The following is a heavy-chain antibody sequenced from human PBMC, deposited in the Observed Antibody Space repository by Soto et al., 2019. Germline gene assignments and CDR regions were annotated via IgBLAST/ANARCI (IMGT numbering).Heavy chain of an antibody. D-gene: IGHD3-3*01. Sequence: ESLKISCRASGYTFSRFWIGWVRQMPGKGLEWMGIIYPGDSDTRYSPSFQGQVTISADKSISTAYLQWSSLKASDTAMYYCARHEDFWNGSPYYYYGMDVWGQGTTVTVSS. V-gene: IGHV5-51*01. CDR1: GYTFSRFW. J-gene: IGHJ6*02. CDR2: IYPGDSDT. CDR3: ARHEDFWNGSPYYYYGMDV.